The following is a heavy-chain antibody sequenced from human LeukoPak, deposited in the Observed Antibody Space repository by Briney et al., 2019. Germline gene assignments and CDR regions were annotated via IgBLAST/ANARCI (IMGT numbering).Heavy chain of an antibody. Sequence: SETLSLTCAVSGGSISSGGYSWSWIRQPPGKGLEWIGYIYHSGSTYYNPSLKSRVPISVDRSKNQFSLKLSSVNAADTAVYYCAREVYYDAFDIWGQGTMVTVSS. J-gene: IGHJ3*02. V-gene: IGHV4-30-2*01. D-gene: IGHD3-10*01. CDR2: IYHSGST. CDR1: GGSISSGGYS. CDR3: AREVYYDAFDI.